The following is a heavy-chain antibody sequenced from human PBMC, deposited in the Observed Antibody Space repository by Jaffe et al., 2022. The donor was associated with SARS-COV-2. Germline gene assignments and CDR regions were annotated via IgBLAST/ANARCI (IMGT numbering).Heavy chain of an antibody. CDR2: IYYSGST. CDR3: ARHPRVGWDYIAYYGMDV. V-gene: IGHV4-39*01. CDR1: GGSISSSSYY. J-gene: IGHJ6*02. D-gene: IGHD1-26*01. Sequence: QLQLQESGPGLVKPSETLSLTCTVSGGSISSSSYYWGWIRQPPGKGLEWIGSIYYSGSTYYNPSLKSRVTISVDTSKNQFSLKLSSVTAADTAVYYCARHPRVGWDYIAYYGMDVWGQGTTVTVSS.